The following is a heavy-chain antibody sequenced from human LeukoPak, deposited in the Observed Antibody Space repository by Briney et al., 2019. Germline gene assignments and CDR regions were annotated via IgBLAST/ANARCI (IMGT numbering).Heavy chain of an antibody. J-gene: IGHJ6*03. V-gene: IGHV4-34*01. Sequence: PSETLSLTCAVYGESFSDYYWSWIRQPPGKGLEWIGEINHSGSTNYNPSLKSRLTISVGTSKNQFFLKLSSVTAADTAVFYCARGRGSGYDFWSGSACYMDVWGEGTTVTVSS. CDR2: INHSGST. CDR3: ARGRGSGYDFWSGSACYMDV. D-gene: IGHD3-3*01. CDR1: GESFSDYY.